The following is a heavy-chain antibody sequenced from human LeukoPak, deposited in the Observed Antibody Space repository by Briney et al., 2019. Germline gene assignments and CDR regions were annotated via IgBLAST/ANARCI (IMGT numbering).Heavy chain of an antibody. CDR3: ARAETAMAPYYFDY. Sequence: ASVKVSCTASGYTFTGYYMHWVRQAPGQGLEWMGWINPNSGGTNYAQKFQGRVTMTRDTSISTAYMELSRLRSDDTAVYYCARAETAMAPYYFDYWGQGTLVTVSS. CDR2: INPNSGGT. D-gene: IGHD5-18*01. CDR1: GYTFTGYY. V-gene: IGHV1-2*02. J-gene: IGHJ4*02.